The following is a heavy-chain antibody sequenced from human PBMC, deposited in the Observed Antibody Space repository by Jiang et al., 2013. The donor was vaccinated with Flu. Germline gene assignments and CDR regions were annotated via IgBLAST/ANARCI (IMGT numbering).Heavy chain of an antibody. CDR1: GFTFSSYA. CDR3: ARDPDSGWYGDY. Sequence: QLLESGGGVVQPGRSLRLSCAASGFTFSSYAMHWVRQTPGKGFEWVAVISDDGSNNLYADSVKGRFTTSRDNSKNTFYLQMNSLKTEDTAVYYCARDPDSGWYGDYWGQGTLVTVSS. D-gene: IGHD6-19*01. CDR2: ISDDGSNN. V-gene: IGHV3-30-3*01. J-gene: IGHJ4*02.